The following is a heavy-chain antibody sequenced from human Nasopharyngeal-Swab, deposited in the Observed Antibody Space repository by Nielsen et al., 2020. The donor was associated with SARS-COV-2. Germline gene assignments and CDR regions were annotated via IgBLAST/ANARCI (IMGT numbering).Heavy chain of an antibody. CDR2: IKPDGSEK. D-gene: IGHD3-16*01. CDR1: GFSFSNYG. V-gene: IGHV3-7*01. J-gene: IGHJ4*02. Sequence: GESLKISCAASGFSFSNYGMHWVRQAPGKGLEWVANIKPDGSEKYYLDSAKGRLTISRDNVKKSLYLQMNSLRAEDTAVYYCTREGGDTALDHWGQGTLVTVSS. CDR3: TREGGDTALDH.